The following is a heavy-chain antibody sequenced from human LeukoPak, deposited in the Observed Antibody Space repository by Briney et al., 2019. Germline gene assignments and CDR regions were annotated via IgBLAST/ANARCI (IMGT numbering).Heavy chain of an antibody. CDR2: ISSSSSTI. CDR1: GFTFSSYG. J-gene: IGHJ6*02. CDR3: AKERYFDWLLFPCGMDV. V-gene: IGHV3-48*01. Sequence: PGGSLRLSCVASGFTFSSYGMNWVRQAPGKGLEWVSYISSSSSTIYYADSVKGRFTISRDNSKNTLYLQMNSLRAEDTAVYYCAKERYFDWLLFPCGMDVWGQGTTVTVSS. D-gene: IGHD3-9*01.